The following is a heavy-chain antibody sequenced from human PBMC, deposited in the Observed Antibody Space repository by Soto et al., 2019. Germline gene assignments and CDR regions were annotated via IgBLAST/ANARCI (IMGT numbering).Heavy chain of an antibody. Sequence: GGSLRLSCAASGFTFSSYAMHWVRQAPGKGLEWVAVISYDGSNKYYADSVKGRFTISRDNSKNTLYLQMNSLRAEDTAVYYCAARIAAAGPLGYWGQGTLVTVSS. CDR1: GFTFSSYA. D-gene: IGHD6-13*01. J-gene: IGHJ4*02. CDR3: AARIAAAGPLGY. CDR2: ISYDGSNK. V-gene: IGHV3-30-3*01.